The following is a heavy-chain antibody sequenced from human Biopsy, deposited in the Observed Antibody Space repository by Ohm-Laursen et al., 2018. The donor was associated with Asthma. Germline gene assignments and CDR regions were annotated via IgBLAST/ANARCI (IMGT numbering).Heavy chain of an antibody. Sequence: SLRLPCAASGFTFGDYWMSWVRQVPGKGLEWVANIKHGGTEKNHVDSLKGRFTISRDNGKNSLFLQMSSLRAEDTAVYYCARDSGGDWSCSDRRCDYYYTYAMDVWGQGTTVTVSS. D-gene: IGHD2-15*01. CDR3: ARDSGGDWSCSDRRCDYYYTYAMDV. CDR2: IKHGGTEK. V-gene: IGHV3-7*01. J-gene: IGHJ6*02. CDR1: GFTFGDYW.